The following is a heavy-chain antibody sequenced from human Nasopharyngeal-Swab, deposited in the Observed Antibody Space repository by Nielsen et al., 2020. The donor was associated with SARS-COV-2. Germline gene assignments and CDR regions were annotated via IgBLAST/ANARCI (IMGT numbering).Heavy chain of an antibody. CDR3: ARVKVDYDILTGYRYYYGMDV. CDR2: IKQDGSEK. Sequence: LKISCAASGFTFSSYWMSWVRQAPGKGLEWVANIKQDGSEKYYVDSVKGRFTISRDNAKNSLYLQMNSLRAEDTAVYYCARVKVDYDILTGYRYYYGMDVWGQGTTVTVSS. V-gene: IGHV3-7*01. CDR1: GFTFSSYW. D-gene: IGHD3-9*01. J-gene: IGHJ6*02.